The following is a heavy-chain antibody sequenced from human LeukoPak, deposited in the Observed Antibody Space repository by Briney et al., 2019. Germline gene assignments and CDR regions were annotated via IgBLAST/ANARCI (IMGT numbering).Heavy chain of an antibody. J-gene: IGHJ4*02. Sequence: PGGSLRLSCAASGFTFSTYSMNWVRQAPGKGLEWVSYISSSSSTILYADSVKGRFTVSRDNAKRSLYLQLNSLRDEDTALYYCVRDRFYGSGNYQNAGGCFDNWGQGTLVTVSS. V-gene: IGHV3-48*02. CDR1: GFTFSTYS. CDR3: VRDRFYGSGNYQNAGGCFDN. D-gene: IGHD3-10*01. CDR2: ISSSSSTI.